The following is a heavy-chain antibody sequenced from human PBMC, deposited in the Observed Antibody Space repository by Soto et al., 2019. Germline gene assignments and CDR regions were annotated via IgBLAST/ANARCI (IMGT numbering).Heavy chain of an antibody. D-gene: IGHD2-8*02. CDR3: AGFCTGGSCSLKGMGV. CDR1: GYSFSTYW. V-gene: IGHV5-10-1*03. CDR2: IDPSDSYV. J-gene: IGHJ6*02. Sequence: DVQLVQSGTEMKKPGESLRISCTGAGYSFSTYWISWVRQMPGKGLEWMGRIDPSDSYVDYSPSFEGRVILSVDKSSSTVFLQGSSLQASDTAIYYCAGFCTGGSCSLKGMGVWGQGTTVVVSS.